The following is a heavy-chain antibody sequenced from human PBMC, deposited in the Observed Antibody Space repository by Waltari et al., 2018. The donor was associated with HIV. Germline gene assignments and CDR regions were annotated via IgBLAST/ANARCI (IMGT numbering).Heavy chain of an antibody. CDR1: RFTFSRFA. CDR3: AREVVPYYFDY. J-gene: IGHJ4*02. D-gene: IGHD2-15*01. V-gene: IGHV3-30*01. CDR2: ISYVGSNK. Sequence: VQLVESGGGVVQPGRSLRLSCAASRFTFSRFAVHWVRQAPGKGLEWVAVISYVGSNKYYADSVRGRFTISRDNSKNTLYLQMNSLRAEDTAVYYCAREVVPYYFDYWGQGTLVTVSS.